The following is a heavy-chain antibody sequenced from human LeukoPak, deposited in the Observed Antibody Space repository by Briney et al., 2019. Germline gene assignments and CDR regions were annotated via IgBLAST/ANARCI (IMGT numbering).Heavy chain of an antibody. CDR2: IDYSGST. CDR3: AKIGGYMVRGVENWFDP. Sequence: SETLSLTCTVSAGSISSNNYYWGWIRQPPGKGLEWFGSIDYSGSTNYNPSLKSRVTISVDTSKNQFSLKVTSVTAADTAVYYCAKIGGYMVRGVENWFDPWGQGTLVTVSS. J-gene: IGHJ5*02. V-gene: IGHV4-39*01. CDR1: AGSISSNNYY. D-gene: IGHD3-10*01.